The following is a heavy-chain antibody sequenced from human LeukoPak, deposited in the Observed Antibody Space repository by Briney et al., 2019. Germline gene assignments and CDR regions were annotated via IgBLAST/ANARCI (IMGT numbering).Heavy chain of an antibody. J-gene: IGHJ4*02. CDR3: AKVRASVLRYFDWPSAYYFDY. D-gene: IGHD3-9*01. CDR1: GFTFSSYA. CDR2: ISGSGGST. V-gene: IGHV3-23*01. Sequence: GGSLRLSCAAPGFTFSSYAMSWVRQAPGKGLEWVSAISGSGGSTYYADSVKGRFTISRDNSKNTLYLQMNSLRAEDTAVYYCAKVRASVLRYFDWPSAYYFDYWGQGTLVTVSS.